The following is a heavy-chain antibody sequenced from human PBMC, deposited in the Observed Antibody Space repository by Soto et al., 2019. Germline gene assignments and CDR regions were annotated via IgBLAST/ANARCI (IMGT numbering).Heavy chain of an antibody. CDR3: ARGWAIAARPDYFDY. V-gene: IGHV3-53*01. D-gene: IGHD6-6*01. Sequence: EVQLVESGGGLIQPGGSLRLSCAASGFTVSSNYMSWVRQAPGKGLEWVSVIYSGGSTYYADSVKGRFTISRDKSKNTLYLQMNSLRAEDTAVYYCARGWAIAARPDYFDYWGQGTLVTVSS. CDR2: IYSGGST. J-gene: IGHJ4*02. CDR1: GFTVSSNY.